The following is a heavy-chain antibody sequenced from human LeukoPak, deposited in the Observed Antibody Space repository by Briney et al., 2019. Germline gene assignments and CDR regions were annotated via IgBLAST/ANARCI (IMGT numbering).Heavy chain of an antibody. Sequence: SVKVSCKASGGTFNNYAISWVRQAPGQGLEWMGGIVPMFGTANYAQKFQGTVTITADKSTRTAYMELSSLRAEDTAVYYCAKDGYSSSPLDHFDYWGQGTLVTVSS. CDR2: IVPMFGTA. V-gene: IGHV1-69*06. D-gene: IGHD6-6*01. CDR3: AKDGYSSSPLDHFDY. J-gene: IGHJ4*02. CDR1: GGTFNNYA.